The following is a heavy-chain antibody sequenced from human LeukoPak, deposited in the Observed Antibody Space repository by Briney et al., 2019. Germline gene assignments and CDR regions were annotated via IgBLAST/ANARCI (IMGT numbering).Heavy chain of an antibody. V-gene: IGHV3-23*01. CDR1: GFTFSAYA. CDR2: ISAVGGST. J-gene: IGHJ4*02. Sequence: HPGGSLRLSCAASGFTFSAYAMSWVRQAPGKGLEWVSTISAVGGSTYYADSVKGRFTISRDNAKNSLYLQMNSLRAEDTAVYYCARYGMNYFDYWGQGTLVTVSS. CDR3: ARYGMNYFDY. D-gene: IGHD2-15*01.